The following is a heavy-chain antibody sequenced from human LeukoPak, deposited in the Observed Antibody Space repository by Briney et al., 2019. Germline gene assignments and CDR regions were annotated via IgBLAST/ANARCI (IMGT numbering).Heavy chain of an antibody. J-gene: IGHJ6*03. CDR1: GFTFSSYW. CDR2: INSDGSST. CDR3: ARDDSSSSWYYYYYYMDV. D-gene: IGHD6-13*01. V-gene: IGHV3-74*01. Sequence: GGSLRLSCAASGFTFSSYWMHWVRQAPGKGLVWVSRINSDGSSTSYADSVKGRFTISRDNAKNTLYLQMNSLRAEDTAVYYCARDDSSSSWYYYYYYMDVWGKGTTVSVSS.